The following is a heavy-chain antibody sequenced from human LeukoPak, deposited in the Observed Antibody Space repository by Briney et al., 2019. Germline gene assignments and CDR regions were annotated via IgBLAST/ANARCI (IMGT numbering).Heavy chain of an antibody. CDR3: ARGGGYCSSTSCYGAFDI. CDR1: GYSISSGYY. J-gene: IGHJ3*02. Sequence: PSETLSLTCAVSGYSISSGYYWGWIRQPPGKGLEWIGSIYHSGSTYYNPSLKSRVTISVDTSKNQFSLKLSSVTAADTAVYYCARGGGYCSSTSCYGAFDIWGQGTMVTVSS. V-gene: IGHV4-38-2*01. D-gene: IGHD2-2*01. CDR2: IYHSGST.